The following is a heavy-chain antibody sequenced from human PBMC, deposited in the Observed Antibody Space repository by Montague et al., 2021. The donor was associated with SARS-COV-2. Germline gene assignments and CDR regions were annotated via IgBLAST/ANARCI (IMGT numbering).Heavy chain of an antibody. D-gene: IGHD3-3*01. J-gene: IGHJ4*02. CDR1: GFTLSNNY. CDR3: TRDQFFQQHLQ. V-gene: IGHV3-66*02. CDR2: LYADGST. Sequence: SLRLSCPGPGFTLSNNYMSWVRQAPGKGLEWVSILYADGSTKNADSVRGRFTISRDNSRNTLYLQMNSLRTEDTATYYCTRDQFFQQHLQRGQGILVVVSS.